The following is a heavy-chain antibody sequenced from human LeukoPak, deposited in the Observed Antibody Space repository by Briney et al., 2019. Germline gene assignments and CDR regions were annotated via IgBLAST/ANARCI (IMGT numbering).Heavy chain of an antibody. Sequence: ASVKVSCKASGYTFTSYGISWVRQAPGQGLEWMGWISAYNGNTNYAQKLQGRVTMTTDTSTSTAYTELRSLRSDDTAVYYCARASSSWYIGTVFDYWGQGTLVTVSS. D-gene: IGHD6-13*01. CDR1: GYTFTSYG. J-gene: IGHJ4*02. V-gene: IGHV1-18*01. CDR3: ARASSSWYIGTVFDY. CDR2: ISAYNGNT.